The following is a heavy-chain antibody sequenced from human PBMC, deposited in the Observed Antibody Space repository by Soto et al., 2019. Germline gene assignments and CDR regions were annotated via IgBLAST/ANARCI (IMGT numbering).Heavy chain of an antibody. CDR3: ARASAGALYDF. J-gene: IGHJ4*02. CDR1: GYIFTNYG. Sequence: QVQLVQSGAEVRKPGASVNVSCKTSGYIFTNYGVAWVRQAPAQGLELVAWISGYNGYSKYTQKFQGRVTVTTDTSTRTGYMELRNLKSDDTAVYYCARASAGALYDFWGQGTLVTVSS. V-gene: IGHV1-18*01. CDR2: ISGYNGYS.